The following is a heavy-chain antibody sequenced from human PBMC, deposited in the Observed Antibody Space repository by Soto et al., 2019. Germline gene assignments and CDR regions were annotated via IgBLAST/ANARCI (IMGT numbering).Heavy chain of an antibody. Sequence: ASVKVSCKVSGYTLTELSMHWVRQAPGKGLEWMGGFDPEDGETIYAQKFQGRVTMTADATTYTAYMELSSLRSEDTAVYYCAKGGRGGYYYWDAFDIWGQGTMVTVSS. J-gene: IGHJ3*02. V-gene: IGHV1-24*01. CDR1: GYTLTELS. D-gene: IGHD3-22*01. CDR3: AKGGRGGYYYWDAFDI. CDR2: FDPEDGET.